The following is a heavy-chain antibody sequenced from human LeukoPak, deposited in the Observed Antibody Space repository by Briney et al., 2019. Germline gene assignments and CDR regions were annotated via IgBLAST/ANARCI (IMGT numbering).Heavy chain of an antibody. CDR3: ARDLFYYGSGSRRFWFDP. CDR1: GDSVSSNSAA. J-gene: IGHJ5*02. CDR2: TYYRSKWYN. V-gene: IGHV6-1*01. Sequence: SQTLSLTCAISGDSVSSNSAAWNWIRQSPSRGLEWLGRTYYRSKWYNDYAVSVKSRITINPDTSKNQFSLQLNSVTPEDTAVYYCARDLFYYGSGSRRFWFDPWGQGTLVTVSS. D-gene: IGHD3-10*01.